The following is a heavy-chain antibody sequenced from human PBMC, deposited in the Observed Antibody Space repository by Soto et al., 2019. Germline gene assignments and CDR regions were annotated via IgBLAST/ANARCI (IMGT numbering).Heavy chain of an antibody. J-gene: IGHJ4*02. V-gene: IGHV3-9*01. CDR1: GFTFDDYA. CDR2: ITWNSDSI. CDR3: ARDRGLIAAGIDY. Sequence: SLRLSCAASGFTFDDYAMHWVRQAPGKGLEWVSGITWNSDSIGYADSVKGRFTISRDNAKNSLYLQMNSLRTEDTALYYCARDRGLIAAGIDYWGQGTLVTVSS. D-gene: IGHD6-13*01.